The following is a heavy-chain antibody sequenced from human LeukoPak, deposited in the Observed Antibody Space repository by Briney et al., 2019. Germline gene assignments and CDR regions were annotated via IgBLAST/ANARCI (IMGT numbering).Heavy chain of an antibody. J-gene: IGHJ5*02. D-gene: IGHD6-13*01. CDR3: ARAHSKGAAASSWFDP. CDR2: IYYSGST. CDR1: GYSISSGYY. Sequence: SETLSLTCAVSGYSISSGYYWGWIRQPPGKGPEWIGSIYYSGSTYYNPSLKSRVTISVDTSKNQFSLKLSSVTAADTAVYYCARAHSKGAAASSWFDPWDQGTLVTVSS. V-gene: IGHV4-38-2*01.